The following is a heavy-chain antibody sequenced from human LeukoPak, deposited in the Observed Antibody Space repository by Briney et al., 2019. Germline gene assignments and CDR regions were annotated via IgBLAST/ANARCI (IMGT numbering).Heavy chain of an antibody. CDR2: ISAYNGNT. Sequence: GASVTVSFKSSVYTFTSYGNNWVRQPPGQGQEWVGWISAYNGNTNNAQKLQDRLTITTDTSTSTPYMELRSLRSDDTAAYYCARRFDTAMVTFDYYYYMDVWGKRTTVTVSS. D-gene: IGHD5-18*01. CDR1: VYTFTSYG. CDR3: ARRFDTAMVTFDYYYYMDV. V-gene: IGHV1-18*01. J-gene: IGHJ6*03.